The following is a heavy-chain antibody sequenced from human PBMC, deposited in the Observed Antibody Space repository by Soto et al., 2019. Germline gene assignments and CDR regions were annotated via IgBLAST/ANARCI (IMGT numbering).Heavy chain of an antibody. Sequence: GGSLRLSCAASGFTFSDFAIHWVRQASGKGLEWVGRIRTKTNNYATTYAASVNGRFTISRDDSKNTAYLQMNNLKTEDTALYYCSSSIFGVIITRNYWGQGTRVTVSS. CDR3: SSSIFGVIITRNY. J-gene: IGHJ4*02. CDR2: IRTKTNNYAT. CDR1: GFTFSDFA. D-gene: IGHD3-3*02. V-gene: IGHV3-73*01.